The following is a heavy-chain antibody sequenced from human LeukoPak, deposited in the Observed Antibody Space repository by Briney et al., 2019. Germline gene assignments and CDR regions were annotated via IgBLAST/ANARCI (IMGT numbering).Heavy chain of an antibody. CDR3: ARGSGNYYDSSGYSSLDY. V-gene: IGHV3-15*01. J-gene: IGHJ4*02. D-gene: IGHD3-22*01. Sequence: GGSLRLSCAASGFTFSNAWMSWVRQAPGKGLEWVGRIKSKTDGGTTDYAAPVKGRFTISRDDSKNTLYLQMNSLRAEDTAVYYCARGSGNYYDSSGYSSLDYWGQGTLVTVSS. CDR1: GFTFSNAW. CDR2: IKSKTDGGTT.